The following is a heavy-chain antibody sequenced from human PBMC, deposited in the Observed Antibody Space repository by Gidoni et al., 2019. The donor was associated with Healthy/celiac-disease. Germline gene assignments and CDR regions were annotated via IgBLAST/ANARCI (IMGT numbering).Heavy chain of an antibody. Sequence: EVQLVESGGGLVQPGGSLRLSCAASGFTVRSNYMSWVRQAPGKGLEWVSVIYSGGSTYYADSVKGRFTISRHNSKNTLYLQMNSLRAEDTAVYYCARMRGGYPRMYYFDYWGQGTLVTVSS. CDR1: GFTVRSNY. CDR3: ARMRGGYPRMYYFDY. V-gene: IGHV3-53*04. CDR2: IYSGGST. J-gene: IGHJ4*02. D-gene: IGHD3-22*01.